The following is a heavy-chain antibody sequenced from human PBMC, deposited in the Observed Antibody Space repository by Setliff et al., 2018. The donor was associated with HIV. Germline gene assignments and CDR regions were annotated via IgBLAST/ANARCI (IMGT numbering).Heavy chain of an antibody. V-gene: IGHV4-31*03. Sequence: PSETLSLTCNVSGGSISSGRYFWSWIRQPPGGGLEWTGYIYSTGNTYYNPSLKSRVSISLDTSENQFSLNLTSVTVADTAVYYCARGGRKDLTDNWGQGSLVTVSS. CDR2: IYSTGNT. D-gene: IGHD2-21*02. CDR1: GGSISSGRYF. CDR3: ARGGRKDLTDN. J-gene: IGHJ4*02.